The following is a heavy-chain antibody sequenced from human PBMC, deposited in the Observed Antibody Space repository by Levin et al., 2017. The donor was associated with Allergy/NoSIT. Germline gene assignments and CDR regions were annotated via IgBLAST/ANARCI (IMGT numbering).Heavy chain of an antibody. V-gene: IGHV2-5*02. J-gene: IGHJ4*02. D-gene: IGHD3-10*01. CDR2: IYWDDDK. Sequence: SGPTLVKPTQTLTLTCTFSGFSLSTSGVVVGWIRQPPGKALEWLALIYWDDDKRYITSLKSRLTITKDTSKNQVVLTMTNMDPVDTATYYCARNDYNAWFYDYWGQGTLVTVSS. CDR3: ARNDYNAWFYDY. CDR1: GFSLSTSGVV.